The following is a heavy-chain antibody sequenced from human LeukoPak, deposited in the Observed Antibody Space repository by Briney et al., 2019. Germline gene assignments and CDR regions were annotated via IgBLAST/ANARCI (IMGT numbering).Heavy chain of an antibody. CDR1: GYSFISYW. J-gene: IGHJ5*02. Sequence: GESLKISCKGSGYSFISYWISWVRQMPGKGLEWMGRIDPSDSYTNYSPSFQGHVTNSADKSISTAYLQWSSLKASDTAMYYCARGDPGWFDPWGQGTLVTVSS. V-gene: IGHV5-10-1*01. CDR2: IDPSDSYT. D-gene: IGHD2-21*02. CDR3: ARGDPGWFDP.